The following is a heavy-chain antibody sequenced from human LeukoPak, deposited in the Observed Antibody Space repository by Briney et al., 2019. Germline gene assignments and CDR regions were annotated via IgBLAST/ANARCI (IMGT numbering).Heavy chain of an antibody. D-gene: IGHD3-22*01. CDR2: INHIGST. V-gene: IGHV4-34*01. Sequence: SETLSLTVAFYGGSFSGYCWSGIRQPPRKGLHSTGAINHIGSTNYHPSLKRRVPISVDTFKRQFYLKLSSVTDADTAVYYCARDRYYDSSGLSPFEDWGEGTLVSVSS. CDR3: ARDRYYDSSGLSPFED. CDR1: GGSFSGYC. J-gene: IGHJ4*02.